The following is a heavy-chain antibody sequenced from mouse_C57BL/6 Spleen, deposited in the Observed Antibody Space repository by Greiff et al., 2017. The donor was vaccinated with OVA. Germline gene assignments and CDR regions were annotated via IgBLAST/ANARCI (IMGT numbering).Heavy chain of an antibody. V-gene: IGHV1-80*01. CDR3: ARSAYGNFYFDY. CDR1: GYAFSSYW. D-gene: IGHD2-1*01. J-gene: IGHJ2*01. Sequence: QVQLKQSGAELVKPGASVKISCKASGYAFSSYWMNWVKQRPGKGLEWIGQIYPGDGDTNYNGKFKGKATLTADKSSSTAYMQLSSLTSEDSAVYFCARSAYGNFYFDYWGQGTTLTVSS. CDR2: IYPGDGDT.